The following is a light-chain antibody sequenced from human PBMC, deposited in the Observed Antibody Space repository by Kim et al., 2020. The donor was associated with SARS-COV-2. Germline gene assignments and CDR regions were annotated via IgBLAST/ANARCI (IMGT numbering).Light chain of an antibody. CDR3: TSRDSNGNNLKV. CDR1: SLRSYY. J-gene: IGLJ2*01. Sequence: SSELTQDPAVSVALGQTVRITCQGDSLRSYYASWYQQKPGQAPVLVIYGKNNRPSGIPDRFSGSSSGNTASLTITGAQAEDEADSYVTSRDSNGNNLKVF. V-gene: IGLV3-19*01. CDR2: GKN.